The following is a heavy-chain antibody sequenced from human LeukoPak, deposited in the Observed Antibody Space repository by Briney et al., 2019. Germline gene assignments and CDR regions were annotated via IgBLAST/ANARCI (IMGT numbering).Heavy chain of an antibody. CDR2: ISSSGSTI. J-gene: IGHJ6*02. CDR1: GFTFSHAW. CDR3: ARADTAMVPDYYYYYGMDV. D-gene: IGHD5-18*01. V-gene: IGHV3-11*01. Sequence: GGSLRLSCAASGFTFSHAWMTWVRQAPGKGLEWVSYISSSGSTIYYADSVKGRFTISRDNAKNSLYLQMNSLRAEDTAVYYCARADTAMVPDYYYYYGMDVWGQGTTVTVSS.